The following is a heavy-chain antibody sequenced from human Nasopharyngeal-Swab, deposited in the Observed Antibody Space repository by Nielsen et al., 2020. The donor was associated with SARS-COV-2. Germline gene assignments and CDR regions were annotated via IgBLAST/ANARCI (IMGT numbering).Heavy chain of an antibody. V-gene: IGHV1-2*02. J-gene: IGHJ6*03. Sequence: ASVKVSCKASGYTFTGYYMHWVRQAPGQGLEWMGWINPNSGGTNYAQKFQGRVTITRDTSASTAYMELSSLRSEDTAVYYCARDLLVRVWLRGDYPSGYMDVWGKGTTVTVSS. CDR1: GYTFTGYY. CDR3: ARDLLVRVWLRGDYPSGYMDV. CDR2: INPNSGGT. D-gene: IGHD4-17*01.